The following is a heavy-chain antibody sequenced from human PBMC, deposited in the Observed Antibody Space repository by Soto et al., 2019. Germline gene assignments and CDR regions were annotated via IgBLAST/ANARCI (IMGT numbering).Heavy chain of an antibody. CDR2: ISGRDGST. D-gene: IGHD3-9*01. Sequence: GGSLRLSCAASGFTFSNYAMSWVRQAPGKGLEWVSAISGRDGSTYYADSVRGRFTISRDNSKNTLTLQMNSLRAEDTALYYCTTATGSFVDSIYYFDFWGQGSLVTVSS. J-gene: IGHJ4*02. CDR1: GFTFSNYA. V-gene: IGHV3-23*01. CDR3: TTATGSFVDSIYYFDF.